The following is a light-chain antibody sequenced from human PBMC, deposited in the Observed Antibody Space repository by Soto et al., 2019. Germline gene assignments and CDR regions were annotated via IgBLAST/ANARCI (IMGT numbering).Light chain of an antibody. V-gene: IGKV1-39*01. CDR1: QSVSSY. J-gene: IGKJ4*01. CDR2: AAS. Sequence: DIQVTQSPSSLSASVGDRVTITCRASQSVSSYLSWFQQKSGKPPKLLIYAASNLQSGVPSRFSGSGSGTDFTLTISSLQPEDFATYYCQQSYSTPLTFGGGPKVQIK. CDR3: QQSYSTPLT.